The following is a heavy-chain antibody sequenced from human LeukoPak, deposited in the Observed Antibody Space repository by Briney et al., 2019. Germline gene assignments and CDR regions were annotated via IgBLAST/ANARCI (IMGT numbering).Heavy chain of an antibody. V-gene: IGHV3-73*01. CDR1: GLNFSGAA. D-gene: IGHD3-16*02. J-gene: IGHJ6*04. Sequence: SGGSLRLSCTAWGLNFSGAAMHWVRQASGKGLEWVGHIRRQGNGDGPLLEGSVKGRFSITRDDSKKTMYLQMMSLKAEDTAVYYCTALSVWSKGTTVTVSS. CDR2: IRRQGNGDGP. CDR3: TALSV.